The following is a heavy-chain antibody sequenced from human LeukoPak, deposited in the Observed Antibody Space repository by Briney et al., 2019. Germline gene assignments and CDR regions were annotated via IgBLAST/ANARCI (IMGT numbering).Heavy chain of an antibody. J-gene: IGHJ4*02. D-gene: IGHD3-10*01. CDR2: IYYSGST. CDR3: TRARFGEHFDY. V-gene: IGHV4-59*01. CDR1: GGSISSYY. Sequence: PSETLSLTCTVSGGSISSYYWSWIRQPPGKGLEWIGYIYYSGSTNYNPSLKSRVTISVDTSKNQFSLKLSSVTAADTAAYYCTRARFGEHFDYWGQGPLVTLSS.